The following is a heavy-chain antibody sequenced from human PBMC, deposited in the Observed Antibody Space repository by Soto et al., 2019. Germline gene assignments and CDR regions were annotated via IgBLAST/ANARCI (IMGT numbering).Heavy chain of an antibody. CDR2: ISYDGSNK. V-gene: IGHV3-30-3*01. CDR3: ARVQSNYYYYYMDV. CDR1: GFTFSSYA. J-gene: IGHJ6*03. Sequence: GGSLRLSCAASGFTFSSYAMHWVRQAPGKGLEWVAVISYDGSNKYYADSVKGRFTISRDNAKNSLYLQMNSLRAEDTAVYYCARVQSNYYYYYMDVWGKGTTVTVSS.